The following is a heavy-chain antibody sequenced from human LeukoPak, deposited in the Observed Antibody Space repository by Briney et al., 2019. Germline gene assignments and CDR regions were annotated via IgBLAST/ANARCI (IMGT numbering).Heavy chain of an antibody. Sequence: GGSLRLSCAASGFTFSSYGMRWVRQAPGKGLEWVAVISNDGSNKYYADSVKGRFTISRDNSKNTLYLQMNSLRAEDTAVYYCAKDLPTTVTLDYWGQGTLVTVSS. CDR3: AKDLPTTVTLDY. CDR2: ISNDGSNK. D-gene: IGHD4-17*01. V-gene: IGHV3-30*18. J-gene: IGHJ4*02. CDR1: GFTFSSYG.